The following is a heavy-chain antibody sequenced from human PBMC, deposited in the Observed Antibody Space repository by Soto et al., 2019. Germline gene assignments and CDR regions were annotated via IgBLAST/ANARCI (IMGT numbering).Heavy chain of an antibody. V-gene: IGHV3-30*18. CDR3: AKTRTMVRGVIPNWFDT. J-gene: IGHJ5*02. CDR2: ISYDGSNK. Sequence: GGSLRLSCAASGFTFSSYGMHWVRQAPGKGLEWVAVISYDGSNKYYADSVKGRFTISRDNSKNTLYLQMNSLRAEDTAVYYCAKTRTMVRGVIPNWFDTWGQGTLVTVSS. CDR1: GFTFSSYG. D-gene: IGHD3-10*01.